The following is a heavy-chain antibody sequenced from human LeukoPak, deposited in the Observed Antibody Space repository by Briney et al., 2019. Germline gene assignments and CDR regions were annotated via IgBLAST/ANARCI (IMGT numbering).Heavy chain of an antibody. Sequence: PSETLSLTCTVSGGSISSYYWSWIRQPPGKGLAWIGYIYYSGSTNYNPSLKSRVTISVDTSKNQFSLKLSSVTAADTAVYYCARFNYDSSGYYSSYWGQGTLVTVSS. J-gene: IGHJ4*02. CDR1: GGSISSYY. V-gene: IGHV4-59*08. CDR3: ARFNYDSSGYYSSY. D-gene: IGHD3-22*01. CDR2: IYYSGST.